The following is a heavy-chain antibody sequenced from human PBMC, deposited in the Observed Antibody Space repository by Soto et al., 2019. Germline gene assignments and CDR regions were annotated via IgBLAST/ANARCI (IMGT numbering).Heavy chain of an antibody. J-gene: IGHJ4*02. CDR1: GFTFSSYA. CDR2: MSKDGSAK. Sequence: ESGGGVVQPGRSLRLSCAASGFTFSSYAMYWVRQAPGKGLEWVAVMSKDGSAKFYADSVKGRFTISRDNSKNTLFLQMNSLRDDDTAVYYWARKTIDRGSRGCIDYWGQGTLVTVSS. V-gene: IGHV3-30-3*01. D-gene: IGHD3-22*01. CDR3: ARKTIDRGSRGCIDY.